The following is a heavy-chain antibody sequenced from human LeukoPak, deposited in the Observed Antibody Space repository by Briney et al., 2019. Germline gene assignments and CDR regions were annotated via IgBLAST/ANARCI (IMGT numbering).Heavy chain of an antibody. CDR3: AREEDNSSGYYWFDP. J-gene: IGHJ5*02. D-gene: IGHD3-22*01. CDR1: GGTFISYA. CDR2: IIPIFGTA. Sequence: SVKVSCKASGGTFISYAISWVRQAPGQGLEWMGGIIPIFGTANYAQKFQGRVTITADESTSTAYMELSSLRSEGTAVYYCAREEDNSSGYYWFDPWGQGTLVTVSS. V-gene: IGHV1-69*13.